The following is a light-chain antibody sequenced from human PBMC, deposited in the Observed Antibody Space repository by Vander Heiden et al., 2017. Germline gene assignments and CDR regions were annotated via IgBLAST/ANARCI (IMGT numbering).Light chain of an antibody. CDR2: YDT. Sequence: SYVLTQAPSVSVAPGQTARISCGGDNLGGQSVHWYQQKPGQAPVRVVDYDTKRPSGSPERLSCYKAGNNATLKTSGVEAGDEADDYWQVSDSSSTHGVFGTGTKLTVL. CDR3: QVSDSSSTHGV. CDR1: NLGGQS. V-gene: IGLV3-21*02. J-gene: IGLJ1*01.